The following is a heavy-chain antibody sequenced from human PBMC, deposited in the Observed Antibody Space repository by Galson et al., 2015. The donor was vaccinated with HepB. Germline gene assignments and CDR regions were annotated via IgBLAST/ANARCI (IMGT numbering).Heavy chain of an antibody. Sequence: SLRLACAASGFTFSNYCMHWVPQAPGKGLEGVSGISWNSGSIGYADSVKGRFTISRDNAKNSLYLQINSLRAEDTALYYCAKERGSGWNGGDAFDIWGQGTMVTVSS. CDR2: ISWNSGSI. J-gene: IGHJ3*02. V-gene: IGHV3-9*01. CDR3: AKERGSGWNGGDAFDI. D-gene: IGHD6-19*01. CDR1: GFTFSNYC.